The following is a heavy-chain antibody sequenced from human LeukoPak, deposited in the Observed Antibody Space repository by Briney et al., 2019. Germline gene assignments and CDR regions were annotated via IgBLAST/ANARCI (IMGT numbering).Heavy chain of an antibody. D-gene: IGHD6-19*01. Sequence: ASVKVSCKASGYTFTGYYMHWVRQAPGQGLEWMGWINPNSGGTNYAQKFQGRVTMTRDTSISTAYMELSRLRSDDTAVYYCARVTFRHSSGYGYWGQGTLVTVSS. CDR2: INPNSGGT. J-gene: IGHJ4*02. CDR1: GYTFTGYY. V-gene: IGHV1-2*02. CDR3: ARVTFRHSSGYGY.